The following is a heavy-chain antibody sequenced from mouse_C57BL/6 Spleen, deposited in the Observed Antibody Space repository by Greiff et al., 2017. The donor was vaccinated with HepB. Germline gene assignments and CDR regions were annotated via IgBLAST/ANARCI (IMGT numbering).Heavy chain of an antibody. CDR3: ARSYYGKAMDY. CDR2: IYPGDGDT. CDR1: GYAFSSYW. Sequence: VKVVESGAELVKPGASVKISCKASGYAFSSYWMNWVKQRPGKGLEWIGQIYPGDGDTNYNGKFKGKATLTADKSSSTAYMQLSSLTSEDSAVYFCARSYYGKAMDYWGQGTSVTVSS. D-gene: IGHD1-1*01. J-gene: IGHJ4*01. V-gene: IGHV1-80*01.